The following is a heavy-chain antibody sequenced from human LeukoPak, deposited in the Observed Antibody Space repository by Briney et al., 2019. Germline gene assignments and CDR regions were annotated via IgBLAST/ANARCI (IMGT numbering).Heavy chain of an antibody. CDR3: AKDPRYSGSYYRYFDY. CDR2: ISSSSSSTI. Sequence: GGSLRLSRAASGFTFRTYAMSWVRQAPGKGLEWVSYISSSSSSTIYYADPVKGRFTISRDNAKNSLYLQMNSLRAEDTAVYYCAKDPRYSGSYYRYFDYWGQGTLVTVSS. V-gene: IGHV3-48*01. J-gene: IGHJ4*02. CDR1: GFTFRTYA. D-gene: IGHD1-26*01.